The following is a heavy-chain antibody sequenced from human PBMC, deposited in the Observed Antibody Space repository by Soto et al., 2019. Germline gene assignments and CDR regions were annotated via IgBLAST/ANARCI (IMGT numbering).Heavy chain of an antibody. CDR2: IIPIFGTA. J-gene: IGHJ6*02. Sequence: QVQLVQSGAAVKKPGSSVKVSCKASGGTFSSYAISWVRQAPGQGLEWLGGIIPIFGTANYAQKFQGRVTITADESTSTAYIELSSLRSEDTAVYYCATTQGRLRYYYYGMDVWGQGTTVTVSS. CDR3: ATTQGRLRYYYYGMDV. D-gene: IGHD5-12*01. V-gene: IGHV1-69*01. CDR1: GGTFSSYA.